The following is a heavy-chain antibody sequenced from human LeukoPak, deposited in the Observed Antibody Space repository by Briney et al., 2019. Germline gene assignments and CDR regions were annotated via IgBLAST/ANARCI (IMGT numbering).Heavy chain of an antibody. D-gene: IGHD6-13*01. V-gene: IGHV3-48*03. CDR3: ARGPGIAAAGKKYYLAY. CDR1: GFTFSSYE. CDR2: ISSSGSSI. J-gene: IGHJ4*02. Sequence: QPGGPLRLSCAASGFTFSSYEMNWVRHAPGKGLEWCSYISSSGSSIYSADSVKGRFTISRDNAKNSLYLQMNSLRAEDTAVYYCARGPGIAAAGKKYYLAYWGQGTLVTVSS.